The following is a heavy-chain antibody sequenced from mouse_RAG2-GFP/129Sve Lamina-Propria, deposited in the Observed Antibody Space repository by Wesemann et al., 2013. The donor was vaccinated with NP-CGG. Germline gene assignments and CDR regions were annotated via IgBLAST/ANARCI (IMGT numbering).Heavy chain of an antibody. CDR2: ISSGGGNT. CDR1: GFTFSSYT. J-gene: IGHJ1*01. Sequence: VESGGGLVKPGGSLKLSCAASGFTFSSYTMSWVRQTPAKRLEWVATISSGGGNTYYPDSVKGRFTISRDNARNTLYLQMSSLRSEDTAMYYCARGEWGYWYFDVWGAGTTVTVSS. CDR3: ARGEWGYWYFDV. V-gene: IGHV5-9*04. D-gene: IGHD1-3*01.